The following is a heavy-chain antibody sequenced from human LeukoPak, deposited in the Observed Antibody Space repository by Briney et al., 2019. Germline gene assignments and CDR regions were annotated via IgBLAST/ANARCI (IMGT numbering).Heavy chain of an antibody. J-gene: IGHJ4*02. CDR2: IYPGDSDT. CDR1: GYSFTSYW. D-gene: IGHD6-13*01. Sequence: GESLKISCKGSGYSFTSYWIGWVRQMPGKGLEWMGIIYPGDSDTRYSPSFQGQVTISADKSISTAYLQWSSLKASNTAMYYCARGPYSSSWRFYFDYWGQGTLVTVSS. V-gene: IGHV5-51*01. CDR3: ARGPYSSSWRFYFDY.